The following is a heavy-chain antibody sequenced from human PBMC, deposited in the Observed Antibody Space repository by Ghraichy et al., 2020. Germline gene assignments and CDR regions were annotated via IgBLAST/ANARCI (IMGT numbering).Heavy chain of an antibody. CDR3: AKDRGDIVVVVAAPLMDV. D-gene: IGHD2-15*01. V-gene: IGHV3-23*01. J-gene: IGHJ6*02. CDR1: GFTFSSYA. CDR2: ISGSGGST. Sequence: GESLNISCAASGFTFSSYAMSWVRQAPGKGLEWVSAISGSGGSTYYADSVKGRFTISRDNSKNTLYLQMNSLRAEDTAVYYCAKDRGDIVVVVAAPLMDVWGQGTTVTVSS.